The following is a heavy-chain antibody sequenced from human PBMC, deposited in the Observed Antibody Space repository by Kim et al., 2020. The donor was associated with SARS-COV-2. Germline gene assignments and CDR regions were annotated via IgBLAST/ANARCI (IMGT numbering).Heavy chain of an antibody. V-gene: IGHV3-48*02. CDR1: GFTFSTYS. D-gene: IGHD3-22*01. CDR3: ARRYYYDSSGSLY. J-gene: IGHJ4*02. Sequence: GGSLRLSCAASGFTFSTYSMNWVRQAPGKGLEWVSYISSSSSTIHYADSVKGRFTISRDNAKNSLYLQMNSLRDEDTAVYYCARRYYYDSSGSLYWGQGTLVTVSS. CDR2: ISSSSSTI.